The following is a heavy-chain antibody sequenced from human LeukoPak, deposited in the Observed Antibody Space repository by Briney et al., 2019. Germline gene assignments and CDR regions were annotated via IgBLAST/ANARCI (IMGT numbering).Heavy chain of an antibody. V-gene: IGHV3-9*02. CDR1: RFTSDDYA. CDR2: IPWTSASI. CDR3: AKELRVPDCSGGSCYSAALDY. D-gene: IGHD2-15*01. J-gene: IGHJ4*02. Sequence: SLRLSCPASRFTSDDYAMHWVRQAPGKGMEWDSGIPWTSASIGYADSVKGRFTISRDNAKNSLYLQMNSLRAEDTALYYCAKELRVPDCSGGSCYSAALDYWGQGTLVTVSS.